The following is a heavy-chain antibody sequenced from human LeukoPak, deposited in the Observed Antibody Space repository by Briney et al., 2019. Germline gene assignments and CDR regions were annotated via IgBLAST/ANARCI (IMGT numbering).Heavy chain of an antibody. Sequence: EPGGSLRLSCAASKFNFAMSWVRQTAGKGLEWVSAISGSGDSTFYADSVKGRFTISRDNSKNSLYLQMNSLRAEDTAVYYCAKDPAYTFFDYWGQGTLVTVSS. D-gene: IGHD2-2*02. V-gene: IGHV3-23*01. J-gene: IGHJ4*02. CDR1: KFNFA. CDR3: AKDPAYTFFDY. CDR2: ISGSGDST.